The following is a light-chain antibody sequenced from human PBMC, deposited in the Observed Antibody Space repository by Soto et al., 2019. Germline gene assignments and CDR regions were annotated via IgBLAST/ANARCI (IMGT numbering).Light chain of an antibody. J-gene: IGLJ1*01. V-gene: IGLV2-11*01. CDR3: CSFAGSYTYV. Sequence: QSVLTQPRSVSGSPGQSVTISCTGTSNDVGGYNYVSWYQHHPGKAPKLMIYDVSKRPSGAPDRFSGSKSGNTASLTISGLQAEDEADYYCCSFAGSYTYVFGTGTKVTVL. CDR2: DVS. CDR1: SNDVGGYNY.